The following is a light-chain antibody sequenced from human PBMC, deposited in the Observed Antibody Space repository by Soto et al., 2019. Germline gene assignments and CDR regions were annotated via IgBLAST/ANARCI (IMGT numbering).Light chain of an antibody. CDR1: QTISSW. J-gene: IGKJ1*01. CDR2: KAS. V-gene: IGKV1-5*03. Sequence: DIQMTQCPSTLSGSLGDRFTSTGVASQTISSWLAWYQQKPGKAHKLLIYKASTLKSGVPSRFSGSGSGTEFTITISSLQPDDFATYYCQHYNSYSEAVGPVTKVEIK. CDR3: QHYNSYSEA.